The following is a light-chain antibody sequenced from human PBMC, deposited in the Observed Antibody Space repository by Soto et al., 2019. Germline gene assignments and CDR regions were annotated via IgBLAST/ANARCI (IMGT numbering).Light chain of an antibody. V-gene: IGKV1-33*01. CDR3: QQYDNIPAHT. Sequence: DIQMTQSPSSLSASVGDRVTITCQASQDISNYLNWYQQKPGKAPKLLIYDASNLETGVPSRFSGSGSGTDFTFTISSLQPEDFATYYCQQYDNIPAHTFGGGTKVEIK. J-gene: IGKJ4*01. CDR1: QDISNY. CDR2: DAS.